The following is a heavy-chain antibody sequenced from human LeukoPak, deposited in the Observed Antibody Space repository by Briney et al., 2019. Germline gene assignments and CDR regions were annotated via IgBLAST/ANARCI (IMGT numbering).Heavy chain of an antibody. CDR1: GGTFSSYA. CDR3: ARDFQTCSGGSCQRGGAFDI. CDR2: IIPIFGTA. D-gene: IGHD2-15*01. J-gene: IGHJ3*02. Sequence: GASVKVSCKASGGTFSSYAISWVRQAPGQGLEWMGGIIPIFGTANYAQKFQGRVTITADESTSTAYMELSSLRSEDTAVYNCARDFQTCSGGSCQRGGAFDIWGQGTMVTVSS. V-gene: IGHV1-69*13.